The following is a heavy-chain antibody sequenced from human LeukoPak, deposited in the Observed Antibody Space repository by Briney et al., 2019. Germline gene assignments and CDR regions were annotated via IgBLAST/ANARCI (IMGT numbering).Heavy chain of an antibody. D-gene: IGHD3-10*01. CDR1: GGSISSYY. CDR2: IYYSGST. CDR3: ARTKDYYGSGSYYQYYFDY. Sequence: SETLSLTCTVSGGSISSYYWSWIRQPPGKGLEWIGYIYYSGSTNYNPSLKSRVTISVDTSKNQFSLKLSSVTAADTAVYYCARTKDYYGSGSYYQYYFDYWGQGTLVTVSS. J-gene: IGHJ4*02. V-gene: IGHV4-59*01.